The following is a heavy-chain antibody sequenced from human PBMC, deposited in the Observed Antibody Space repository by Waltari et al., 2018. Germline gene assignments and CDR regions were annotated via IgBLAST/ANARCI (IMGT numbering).Heavy chain of an antibody. CDR2: IIPIFGTA. J-gene: IGHJ6*02. Sequence: QVQLVQSGAEVKKPGSSVKVSCKASGGTFSSYAISWVRQAPGQGLEWMGGIIPIFGTANYAKKFQGRVTITADEATSTAYMELSSLRSEDTAVYYCAGRFYGDYVGYYYYGMDVWGQGTTVTVSS. CDR3: AGRFYGDYVGYYYYGMDV. CDR1: GGTFSSYA. V-gene: IGHV1-69*01. D-gene: IGHD4-17*01.